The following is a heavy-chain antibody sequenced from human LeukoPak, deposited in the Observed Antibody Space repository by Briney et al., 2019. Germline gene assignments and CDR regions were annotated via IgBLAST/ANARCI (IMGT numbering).Heavy chain of an antibody. Sequence: ASVKVSCKASGYTFTGYYMHWARQAPGQGLEWMGWINPNSGGTNYAQKFQGRVTMTRDTSISTAYMELSRLRSDDTAVYYCARGRPLWFGESPYWGQGTLVTVSS. CDR1: GYTFTGYY. CDR3: ARGRPLWFGESPY. CDR2: INPNSGGT. J-gene: IGHJ4*02. D-gene: IGHD3-10*01. V-gene: IGHV1-2*02.